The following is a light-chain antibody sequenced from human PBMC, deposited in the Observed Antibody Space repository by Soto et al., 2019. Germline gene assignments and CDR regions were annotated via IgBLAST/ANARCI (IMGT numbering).Light chain of an antibody. V-gene: IGKV1-5*01. CDR1: QSISNW. CDR3: QHRET. J-gene: IGKJ1*01. Sequence: DIQMTQSPATLSATVGDRVTITCRASQSISNWLAWYQQRPGKAPKLLIYDASSLQSGVPSRFSGSGSGTEFTLTISSLQPDDFATYYCQHRETFGQGTKVDIK. CDR2: DAS.